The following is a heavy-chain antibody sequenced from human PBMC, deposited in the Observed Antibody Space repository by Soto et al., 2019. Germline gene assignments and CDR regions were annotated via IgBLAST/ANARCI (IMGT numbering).Heavy chain of an antibody. CDR3: ARDYRVLSIAAAGRYYYYGMDV. J-gene: IGHJ6*02. D-gene: IGHD6-13*01. Sequence: PGGSLRLSCAASGFTFSSYAMHWVRQAPGKGLEWVSSISSSSSYIYYADSVKGRFTISRDNAKNSLYLQMNSLRAEDTAVYYCARDYRVLSIAAAGRYYYYGMDVWGQGTTVTVSS. CDR1: GFTFSSYA. V-gene: IGHV3-21*01. CDR2: ISSSSSYI.